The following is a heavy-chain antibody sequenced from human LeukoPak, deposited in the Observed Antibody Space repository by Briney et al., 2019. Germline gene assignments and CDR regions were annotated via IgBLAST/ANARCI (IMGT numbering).Heavy chain of an antibody. V-gene: IGHV1-69*13. D-gene: IGHD3-22*01. CDR1: GGTFSSYA. CDR3: ARGDYYDSSGSRSGFDY. J-gene: IGHJ4*02. CDR2: IIPIFGTA. Sequence: SVKVSCKASGGTFSSYAISWVRQAPGQGLEWMGGIIPIFGTANYAQKFQGRVTITADESTSTAYMELSSLRSEDTAVYYCARGDYYDSSGSRSGFDYWGQGTLVTVSS.